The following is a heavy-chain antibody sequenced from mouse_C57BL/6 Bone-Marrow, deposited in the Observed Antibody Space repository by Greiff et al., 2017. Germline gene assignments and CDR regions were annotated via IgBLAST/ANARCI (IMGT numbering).Heavy chain of an antibody. V-gene: IGHV14-4*01. Sequence: EVQLKESGAELVRPGASVKLSCTASGFNIKDDYMHWVKQRPEQGLEWIGWIDPENGDTEYASKFQGKATITADTSSNTAYLQLSSLTSEDTAVYYCTTPFITTVVATDLDYWGQGTTLTVSS. CDR1: GFNIKDDY. J-gene: IGHJ2*01. CDR2: IDPENGDT. D-gene: IGHD1-1*01. CDR3: TTPFITTVVATDLDY.